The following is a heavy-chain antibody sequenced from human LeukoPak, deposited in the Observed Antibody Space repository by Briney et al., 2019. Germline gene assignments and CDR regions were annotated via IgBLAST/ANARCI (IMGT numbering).Heavy chain of an antibody. CDR3: AREITSSSSFDY. D-gene: IGHD6-6*01. CDR1: GFIFSSYS. J-gene: IGHJ4*02. Sequence: GGSLRLSCTASGFIFSSYSTNWVRQAPGKGLEWVSSISSSSGYIYYADSVKGRFTISRDNAQSSLYLQMNTLRVEDTAVYYCAREITSSSSFDYWGQGTLVTVSS. V-gene: IGHV3-21*01. CDR2: ISSSSGYI.